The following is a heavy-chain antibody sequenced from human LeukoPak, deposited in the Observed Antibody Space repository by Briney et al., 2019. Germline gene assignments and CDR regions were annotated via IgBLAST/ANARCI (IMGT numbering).Heavy chain of an antibody. CDR2: IYYSGST. V-gene: IGHV4-31*03. D-gene: IGHD3-9*01. J-gene: IGHJ4*02. Sequence: PSETLSLTCTVSGGSISSGGYYWSWIRQHPGKGLEWIGYIYYSGSTYYNPSLKSRVTISEDTSKNQFSLKLSSVTAADTAVYYCARVDWQVFDYWGQGTLVTVSS. CDR3: ARVDWQVFDY. CDR1: GGSISSGGYY.